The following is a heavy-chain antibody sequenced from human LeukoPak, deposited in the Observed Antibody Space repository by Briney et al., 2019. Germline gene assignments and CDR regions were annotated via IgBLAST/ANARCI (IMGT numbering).Heavy chain of an antibody. Sequence: SETLSLTCAVYGGSFSCYYRSWIRQPPGKGLEWIGEINHSGSTNYNPSLKSRVTISVDTSKNQFSLKLSSVTAADTAVYYCARGPPPPDYGGNSYYFDYWGQGTLVTVSS. CDR3: ARGPPPPDYGGNSYYFDY. J-gene: IGHJ4*02. CDR2: INHSGST. CDR1: GGSFSCYY. D-gene: IGHD4-23*01. V-gene: IGHV4-34*01.